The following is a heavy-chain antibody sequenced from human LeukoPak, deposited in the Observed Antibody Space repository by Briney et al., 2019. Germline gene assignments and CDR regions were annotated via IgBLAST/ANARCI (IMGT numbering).Heavy chain of an antibody. Sequence: ASVKVSCKTAGYTFTSHGISWVRQAPGQGLEWMGWISAYSGDTKFARKFQGRVTMTTETSTSTAYMELRSLRFDDTAVYYCARDKRYAFDNWGQGTLVTVSS. J-gene: IGHJ4*02. CDR1: GYTFTSHG. D-gene: IGHD3-9*01. CDR2: ISAYSGDT. V-gene: IGHV1-18*01. CDR3: ARDKRYAFDN.